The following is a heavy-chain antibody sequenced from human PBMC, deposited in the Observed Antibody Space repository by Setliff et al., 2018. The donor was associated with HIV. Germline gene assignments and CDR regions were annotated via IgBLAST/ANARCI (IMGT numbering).Heavy chain of an antibody. Sequence: GESLKISCTASGFTFSSYEMNWVRQAPGKGLEWVSYVSSSAKTIYYADSVKGRFNILRDDSKKTVDLQMNSLRADDTAVYYCVKDVVKFWSGSGALDFWGPGTLVTVSS. V-gene: IGHV3-48*03. CDR3: VKDVVKFWSGSGALDF. CDR1: GFTFSSYE. CDR2: VSSSAKTI. D-gene: IGHD3-3*01. J-gene: IGHJ4*02.